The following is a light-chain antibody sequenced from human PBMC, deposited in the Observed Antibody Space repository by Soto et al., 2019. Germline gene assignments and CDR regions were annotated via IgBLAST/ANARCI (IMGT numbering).Light chain of an antibody. CDR3: QQYYSYPLCT. Sequence: AIRMTQSPSSFSASTGDRVTITCRASQGISSYLAWYQQKPGKAPKLLIYAASTLQSGVPSRFSGSGSGTDFTLTISCLQSEDFATYYCQQYYSYPLCTFGPGTKLEIK. J-gene: IGKJ2*02. CDR1: QGISSY. CDR2: AAS. V-gene: IGKV1-8*01.